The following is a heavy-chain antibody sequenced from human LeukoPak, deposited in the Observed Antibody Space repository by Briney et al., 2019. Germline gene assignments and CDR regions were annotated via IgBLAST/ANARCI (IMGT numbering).Heavy chain of an antibody. Sequence: GGSLRLSCAASGFTFRSNYMNWGRQAPGKGLEWVSSISASGRSIYYADSVKGRFTTSRDNAKNSLYLQMNSLRAEDTAVYYCATMSGFDYWGQGTLVTVSS. CDR2: ISASGRSI. CDR3: ATMSGFDY. D-gene: IGHD3-10*02. V-gene: IGHV3-21*01. J-gene: IGHJ4*01. CDR1: GFTFRSNY.